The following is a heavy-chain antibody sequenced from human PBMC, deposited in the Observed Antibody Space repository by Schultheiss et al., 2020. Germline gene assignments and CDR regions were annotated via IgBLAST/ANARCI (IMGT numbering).Heavy chain of an antibody. D-gene: IGHD6-13*01. V-gene: IGHV4-39*07. CDR3: ARAPQDIAAAGDYYYYGMDV. CDR1: GGSISSSSYY. CDR2: IYYSGST. J-gene: IGHJ6*02. Sequence: GSLRLSCTVSGGSISSSSYYWGWIRQPPGKGLEWIGTIYYSGSTYYNPSLKSRVTISVDTSKNQFSLKLSSVTAADTAVYYCARAPQDIAAAGDYYYYGMDVWGQGTTVTVSS.